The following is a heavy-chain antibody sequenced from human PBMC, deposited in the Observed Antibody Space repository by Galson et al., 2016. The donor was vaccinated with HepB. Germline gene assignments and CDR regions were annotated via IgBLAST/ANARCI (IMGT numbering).Heavy chain of an antibody. CDR3: AQGTIL. V-gene: IGHV3-23*01. D-gene: IGHD3-3*01. CDR1: GFTFTSQT. CDR2: IIAGGGST. J-gene: IGHJ4*02. Sequence: SLRLSCAVSGFTFTSQTMNWVRQAPGKGLEWVSGIIAGGGSTNYADSVKGRFTISRDNSKNTLYPQLNSLRTEYTAVYYCAQGTILRGQGTLVTVSS.